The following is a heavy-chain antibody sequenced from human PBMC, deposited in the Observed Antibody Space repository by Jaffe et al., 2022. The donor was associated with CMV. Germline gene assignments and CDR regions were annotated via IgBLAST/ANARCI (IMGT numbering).Heavy chain of an antibody. CDR1: GYTFTSYD. J-gene: IGHJ6*02. Sequence: QVQLVQSGAEVKKPGASVKVSCKASGYTFTSYDINWVRQATGQGLEWMGWMNPNSGNTGYAQKFQGRVTMTRNTSISTAYMELSSLRSEDTAVYYCARFAGYSYGPYYYYGMDVWGQGTTVTVSS. CDR3: ARFAGYSYGPYYYYGMDV. CDR2: MNPNSGNT. D-gene: IGHD5-18*01. V-gene: IGHV1-8*01.